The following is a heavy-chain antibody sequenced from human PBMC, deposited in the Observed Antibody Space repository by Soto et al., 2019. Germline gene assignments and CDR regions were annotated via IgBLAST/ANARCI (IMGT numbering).Heavy chain of an antibody. J-gene: IGHJ4*02. V-gene: IGHV3-23*01. Sequence: GVSLRLSCAASGFTFNNYAMAWVRQAPGKGLEWVSVISGSGGSTHYADSVQGRFSIPRDNSKNTVYLQMNSLGVEDTALYYCAKVIVVIAAAGDYFDSWGQGTLVTVSS. D-gene: IGHD2-15*01. CDR3: AKVIVVIAAAGDYFDS. CDR2: ISGSGGST. CDR1: GFTFNNYA.